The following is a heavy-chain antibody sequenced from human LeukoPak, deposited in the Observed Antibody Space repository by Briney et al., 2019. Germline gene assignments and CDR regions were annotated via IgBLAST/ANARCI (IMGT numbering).Heavy chain of an antibody. J-gene: IGHJ6*02. CDR3: ARDFGYGDFWSGYYAHYYYYGMDV. V-gene: IGHV3-30-3*01. D-gene: IGHD3-3*01. CDR1: GFTFSSYA. Sequence: GGSLRPSCAASGFTFSSYAMHWVRQAPGKGLEWXXVISYDGSNKYYADSVKGRFTISRDNSKNTLYLQMNSLRAEDTAVYYCARDFGYGDFWSGYYAHYYYYGMDVWGQGTTVTVSS. CDR2: ISYDGSNK.